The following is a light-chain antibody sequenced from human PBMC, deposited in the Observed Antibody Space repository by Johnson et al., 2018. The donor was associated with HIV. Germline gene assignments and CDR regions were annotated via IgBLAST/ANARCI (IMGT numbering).Light chain of an antibody. V-gene: IGLV1-51*01. Sequence: QSVLTQPPSVSAAPGQKVTISCSGSNSNIGNNYVSWYQQLPGTAPKLLIFDNNKRPSGIPDRFSASKSGTSATLGITGLQTGDEADYYCGTWDSSLSAYVFGTWTKVTVL. CDR1: NSNIGNNY. CDR2: DNN. CDR3: GTWDSSLSAYV. J-gene: IGLJ1*01.